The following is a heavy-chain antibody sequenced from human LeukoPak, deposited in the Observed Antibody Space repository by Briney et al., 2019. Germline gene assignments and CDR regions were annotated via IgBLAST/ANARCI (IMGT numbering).Heavy chain of an antibody. D-gene: IGHD3-22*01. CDR1: GFSFNTYA. J-gene: IGHJ4*02. Sequence: GGSLRLSCAASGFSFNTYAMSWVRQAPGKGLEWVSAISNTGGSAYYADSVKGRFTISRDNAKNSLYLQMNSLRAEDTAVYYCARDKGDYHTSGSLFVFGGQGALVTVSS. CDR2: ISNTGGSA. CDR3: ARDKGDYHTSGSLFVF. V-gene: IGHV3-23*01.